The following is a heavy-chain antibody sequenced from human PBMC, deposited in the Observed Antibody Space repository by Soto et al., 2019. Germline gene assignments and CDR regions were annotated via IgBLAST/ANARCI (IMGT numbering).Heavy chain of an antibody. CDR3: ARELDFWSCSRGGYFDY. D-gene: IGHD3-3*01. CDR1: GGTFSSYT. J-gene: IGHJ4*02. Sequence: QVQLVQSGAEVKKPGSSVKVSCKASGGTFSSYTISWVRQAPGQGLEWMGRIIPILGIANYAQKFQGRVTITADKSTSTAYMELSSLRSEDTAVYYCARELDFWSCSRGGYFDYWGQGTLVTVSS. V-gene: IGHV1-69*08. CDR2: IIPILGIA.